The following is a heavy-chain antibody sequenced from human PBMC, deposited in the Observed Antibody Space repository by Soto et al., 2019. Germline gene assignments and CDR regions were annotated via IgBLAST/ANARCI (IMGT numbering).Heavy chain of an antibody. V-gene: IGHV3-7*05. J-gene: IGHJ5*02. CDR2: IKYDGSEE. CDR3: ARFASGKSAST. CDR1: GFTLSDYW. D-gene: IGHD5-12*01. Sequence: EVQVVESGGGLVQPGGSLRLSCADSGFTLSDYWMSWARQAPGKGLEWVANIKYDGSEEYYVDSVRGRFTISRDNAMNSLHLQMNSLRADDTAVYYCARFASGKSASTWGQGTLVTVSS.